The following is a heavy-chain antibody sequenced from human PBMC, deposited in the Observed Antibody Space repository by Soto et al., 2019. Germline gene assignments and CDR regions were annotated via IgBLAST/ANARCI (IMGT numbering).Heavy chain of an antibody. CDR2: IFPSGTT. CDR1: GGSLSGATYS. J-gene: IGHJ4*02. Sequence: PSETLSLTCGVSGGSLSGATYSWNWIRQPPGKGLEWIGYIFPSGTTYYNPSLKSRVTISMDVSKNQFSLSLRSLTAADTAVYYCARSREFDYWSQGTLVTVSS. CDR3: ARSREFDY. V-gene: IGHV4-30-2*01.